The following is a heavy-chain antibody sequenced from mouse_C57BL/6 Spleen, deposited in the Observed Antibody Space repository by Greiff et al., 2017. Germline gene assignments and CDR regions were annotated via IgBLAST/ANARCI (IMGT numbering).Heavy chain of an antibody. Sequence: EVMLVESGGGLVKPGGSLKLSCAASGFTFSDYGMHWVRQAPEKGLEWVAYISSGSSTIYYADTVKGRFTISRDNAKNTLFLQMTSMRSEDTAMYYCARSYDGYYGAYWGQGTLVTVSA. D-gene: IGHD2-3*01. V-gene: IGHV5-17*01. J-gene: IGHJ3*01. CDR1: GFTFSDYG. CDR2: ISSGSSTI. CDR3: ARSYDGYYGAY.